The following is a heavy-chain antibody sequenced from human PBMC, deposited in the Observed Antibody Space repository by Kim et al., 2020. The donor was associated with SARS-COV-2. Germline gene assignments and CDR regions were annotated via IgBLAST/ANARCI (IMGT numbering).Heavy chain of an antibody. CDR3: ARGQYYYDKPRPLDY. D-gene: IGHD3-22*01. CDR2: ISYDGSNK. V-gene: IGHV3-30*04. J-gene: IGHJ4*02. CDR1: GFTFSSYA. Sequence: GGSLRLSCAASGFTFSSYAMHWVRQAPGKGLEWVAVISYDGSNKYYADSVKGRFTISRDNSKNTLYLQMNSLRAEDTAVYYCARGQYYYDKPRPLDYWGQGTLVTVSS.